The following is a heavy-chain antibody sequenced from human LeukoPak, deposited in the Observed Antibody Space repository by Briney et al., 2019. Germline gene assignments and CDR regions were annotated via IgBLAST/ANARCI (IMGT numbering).Heavy chain of an antibody. CDR1: GGSFSGYY. D-gene: IGHD1-7*01. CDR2: INHSGST. Sequence: PSETLSLTCAVYGGSFSGYYWSWIRQPPGKGLEWIGEINHSGSTNYNPSLKSRVTISVDTSKNQFSLKLNSVTAADTAVYYCARRGGTTRSYYMDVWGKGTTVTVSS. J-gene: IGHJ6*03. CDR3: ARRGGTTRSYYMDV. V-gene: IGHV4-34*01.